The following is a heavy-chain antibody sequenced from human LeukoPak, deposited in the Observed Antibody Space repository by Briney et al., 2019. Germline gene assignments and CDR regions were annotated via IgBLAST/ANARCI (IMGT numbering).Heavy chain of an antibody. J-gene: IGHJ4*02. CDR2: ISESGDKT. V-gene: IGHV3-23*01. CDR1: GFPFSNYA. D-gene: IGHD1-1*01. Sequence: GGSLRLSCAASGFPFSNYAMNWVRQAPGKGLEWVSSISESGDKTDYADSVRGRFTISRDNSQNTLYLQMNSLRAEDTAVYYCAKDGGNSLDYWGQGTLVTVSS. CDR3: AKDGGNSLDY.